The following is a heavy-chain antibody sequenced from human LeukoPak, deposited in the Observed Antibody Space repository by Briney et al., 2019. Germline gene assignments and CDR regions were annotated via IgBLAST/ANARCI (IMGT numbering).Heavy chain of an antibody. CDR3: ARIDIVVVPANWFDP. Sequence: ASVKVSCKASGYTFTSYGISWVRQAPGQGLEWMGWISAYNGNTNYAQKLQGRVTMTTDTSTSTAYMELRSLRSDDTAVYYCARIDIVVVPANWFDPWGQGTLVTVSS. CDR1: GYTFTSYG. J-gene: IGHJ5*02. CDR2: ISAYNGNT. D-gene: IGHD2-2*01. V-gene: IGHV1-18*01.